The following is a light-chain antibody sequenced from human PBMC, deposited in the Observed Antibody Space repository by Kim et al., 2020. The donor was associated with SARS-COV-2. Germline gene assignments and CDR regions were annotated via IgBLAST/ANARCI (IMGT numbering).Light chain of an antibody. J-gene: IGLJ3*02. Sequence: SYELTQPLSVSVALGQTARITCGGNNIGSKNVHWYQQKPGQAPVLVIYRDSNRPSGIPERFSVSNSGNTATLTISRAQAGDEADYYCQVWDSSTWVFGG. CDR2: RDS. V-gene: IGLV3-9*01. CDR3: QVWDSSTWV. CDR1: NIGSKN.